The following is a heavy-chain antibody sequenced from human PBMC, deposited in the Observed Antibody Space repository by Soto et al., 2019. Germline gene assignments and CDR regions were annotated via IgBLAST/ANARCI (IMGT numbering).Heavy chain of an antibody. CDR2: ISRNGGST. Sequence: EVQLVESGEGLVEPAGSLRRSCAASGFTFSSYAMHWVRQPPGKGLEYVSAISRNGGSTYYADSVKGRFTISRDNSKNTLYLQMGSVRAEDMAVYYCARRVGYAFDIWGQGATGTVSS. CDR3: ARRVGYAFDI. CDR1: GFTFSSYA. V-gene: IGHV3-64*02. J-gene: IGHJ3*02.